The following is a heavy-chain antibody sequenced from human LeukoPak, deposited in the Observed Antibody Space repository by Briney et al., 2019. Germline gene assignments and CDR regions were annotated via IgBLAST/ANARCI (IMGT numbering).Heavy chain of an antibody. CDR3: ARVYSSGVYYYYGMDV. J-gene: IGHJ6*02. Sequence: PGGSLRLSCAVSGITLSNYGMSWVRQAPGKGLEWVAGISDSGGRTNYADSVKGRFTISRDNAKNSLYLQMNSLRAEDTAVYYCARVYSSGVYYYYGMDVWGQGTTVTVSS. D-gene: IGHD6-25*01. CDR2: ISDSGGRT. CDR1: GITLSNYG. V-gene: IGHV3-23*01.